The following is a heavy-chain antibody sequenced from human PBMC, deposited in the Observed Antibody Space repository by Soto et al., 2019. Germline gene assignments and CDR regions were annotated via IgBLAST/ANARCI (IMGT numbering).Heavy chain of an antibody. CDR2: IYYSGST. CDR1: GGSISSGDYY. D-gene: IGHD2-15*01. J-gene: IGHJ5*02. Sequence: PSETLSLTCTVSGGSISSGDYYWSWLRQPPGKGLEWIGYIYYSGSTYYNPSLKSRVTISVDTSKNQFSLKLSSVTAADTAVYYCARGGRMIGYCSGGSCYGWFDPWGQGTLVTVSS. CDR3: ARGGRMIGYCSGGSCYGWFDP. V-gene: IGHV4-30-4*01.